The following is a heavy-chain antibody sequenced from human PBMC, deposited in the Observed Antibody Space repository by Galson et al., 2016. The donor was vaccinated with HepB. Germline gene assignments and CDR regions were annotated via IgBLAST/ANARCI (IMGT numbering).Heavy chain of an antibody. CDR3: AIEIPHMVHGGLDY. J-gene: IGHJ4*02. CDR2: IWYDGSNK. CDR1: GFTFSHYG. Sequence: SLRLSCAASGFTFSHYGMHWVRQAPGKGLEWVAVIWYDGSNKYYADSVKGRFTISRDTSKNTLYLQMNSLRAEDTAVYYCAIEIPHMVHGGLDYWGQGTLVTVSS. V-gene: IGHV3-33*01. D-gene: IGHD3-10*01.